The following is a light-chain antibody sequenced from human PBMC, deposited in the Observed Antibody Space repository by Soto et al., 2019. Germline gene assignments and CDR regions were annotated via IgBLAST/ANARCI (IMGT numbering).Light chain of an antibody. CDR1: QSISKW. CDR2: DAS. J-gene: IGKJ1*01. V-gene: IGKV1-5*01. CDR3: QHYNSYSPEA. Sequence: DIQMTQSPSTLSASVGDRVTITCRASQSISKWLAWYQQKPGKAPNLLIYDASSLESGVPSRFSGSGSGTEVSLTITSLQTDDFAAYYCQHYNSYSPEAFGPGTKVDIK.